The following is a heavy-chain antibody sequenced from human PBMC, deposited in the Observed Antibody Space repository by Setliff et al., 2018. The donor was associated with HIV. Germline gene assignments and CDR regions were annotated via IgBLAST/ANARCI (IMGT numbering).Heavy chain of an antibody. V-gene: IGHV4-39*01. D-gene: IGHD3-10*01. CDR3: ASLDGSESPYIYYYYMDV. Sequence: PSETLSLTCTVSGGSISTSRYYWGWIRQPPGKGLEWIGIINYRGNTYYNPSLKSRAAISVDTSKNQISLKLSSVTAADTAVYYCASLDGSESPYIYYYYMDVWGKGTEVTVSS. CDR1: GGSISTSRYY. J-gene: IGHJ6*03. CDR2: INYRGNT.